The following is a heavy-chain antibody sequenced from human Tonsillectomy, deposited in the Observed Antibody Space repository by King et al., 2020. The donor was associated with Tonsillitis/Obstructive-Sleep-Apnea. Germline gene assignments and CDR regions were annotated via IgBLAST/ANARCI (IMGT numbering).Heavy chain of an antibody. J-gene: IGHJ3*02. CDR1: GGSISSYY. V-gene: IGHV4-59*01. Sequence: QVQLQESGPGLVKPSETLSLTCTVSGGSISSYYWSWIRQPPGKGLECIGYIYYTGSTNYNPSLKSRVTISVDTSKNQFSLKLSSVTAAATAVYYCARGGLRDAFDIWGQGTMVTVSS. D-gene: IGHD5-12*01. CDR3: ARGGLRDAFDI. CDR2: IYYTGST.